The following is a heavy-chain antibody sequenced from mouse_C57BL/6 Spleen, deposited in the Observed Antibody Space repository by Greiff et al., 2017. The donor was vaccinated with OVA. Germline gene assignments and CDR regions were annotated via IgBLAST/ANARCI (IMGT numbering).Heavy chain of an antibody. CDR2: ISSGSSTI. D-gene: IGHD1-1*01. CDR3: ARRAGSSPSFDY. Sequence: EVQLVESGGGLVKPGGSLKLSCAASGFTFSDYGMHWVRQAPEKGLEWVAYISSGSSTIYYADTVKGRFTISRDNAKNTLFLQMTSLRSEDTAMYYCARRAGSSPSFDYWGQGTTLTVSS. J-gene: IGHJ2*01. V-gene: IGHV5-17*01. CDR1: GFTFSDYG.